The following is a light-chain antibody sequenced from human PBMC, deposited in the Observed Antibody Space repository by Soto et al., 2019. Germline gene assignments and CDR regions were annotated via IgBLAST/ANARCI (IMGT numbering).Light chain of an antibody. CDR2: AAS. Sequence: IRMTQSPSSLSASTGDRVTITCRASQGISSYLAWYQQKPGKVPKVLIYAASTLQSGVPSRFSGSGSGTDFTLTITSLQPEDVATYFCQKYHSAPFTFGPGTKLDIK. CDR1: QGISSY. V-gene: IGKV1-27*01. CDR3: QKYHSAPFT. J-gene: IGKJ3*01.